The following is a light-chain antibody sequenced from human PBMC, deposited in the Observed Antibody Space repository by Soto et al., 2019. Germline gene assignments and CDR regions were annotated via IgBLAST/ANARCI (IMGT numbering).Light chain of an antibody. CDR2: DAS. Sequence: EIVLTQSPATLSLSPGERATLSCRASQSVSNFLAWYQQNPGQAPRLLIYDASTRATGIPARFSGSGSGTDFALTISSLEPEDFGVYSCQQRRTWPPLTFGGGTKVEIK. CDR3: QQRRTWPPLT. CDR1: QSVSNF. J-gene: IGKJ4*01. V-gene: IGKV3-11*01.